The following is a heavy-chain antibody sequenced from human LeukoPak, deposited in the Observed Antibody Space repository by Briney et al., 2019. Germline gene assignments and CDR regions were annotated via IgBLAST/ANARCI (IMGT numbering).Heavy chain of an antibody. CDR1: GFTFSSYA. V-gene: IGHV3-23*01. CDR3: AKAWGGGTYTFDY. Sequence: PGGSLRLSCAASGFTFSSYAMSWVRQAPGKGLEWVSAISGSGGSTYYADSVKGRLTISRDNSKNTLYLQMDSLRADDTAIYYCAKAWGGGTYTFDYWGQGTVVTVS. J-gene: IGHJ4*02. CDR2: ISGSGGST. D-gene: IGHD1-26*01.